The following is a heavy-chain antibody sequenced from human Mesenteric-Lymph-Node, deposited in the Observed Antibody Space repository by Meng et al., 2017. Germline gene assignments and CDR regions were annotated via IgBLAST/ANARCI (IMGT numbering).Heavy chain of an antibody. J-gene: IGHJ4*02. CDR1: GYTFTSYG. CDR3: ARFFGVAVAGPT. Sequence: ASVQVSCNASGYTFTSYGISWVRQAPGQGLEWMGWINPNSGGTNYAQKFQGRITMTRDTSISTAYMELSRLRSDDTAVYYCARFFGVAVAGPTWGQGTLVTVSS. V-gene: IGHV1-2*02. D-gene: IGHD6-19*01. CDR2: INPNSGGT.